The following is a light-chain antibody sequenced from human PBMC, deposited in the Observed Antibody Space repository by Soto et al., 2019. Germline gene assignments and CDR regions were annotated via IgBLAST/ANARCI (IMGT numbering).Light chain of an antibody. Sequence: QSALTQPRSVSGSTGQSVTISCTGTSSDVGGYNYVSWYQHHPGKAPKFIIFDVSSRPSGVPDRFSGSKSGNTASLTISGLQAEDEAYYYCCSLAGGNIFRVFGGGTKLTVL. CDR1: SSDVGGYNY. CDR3: CSLAGGNIFRV. V-gene: IGLV2-11*01. J-gene: IGLJ2*01. CDR2: DVS.